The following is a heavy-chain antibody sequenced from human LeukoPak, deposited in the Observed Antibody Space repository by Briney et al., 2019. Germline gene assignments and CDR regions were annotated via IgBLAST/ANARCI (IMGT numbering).Heavy chain of an antibody. V-gene: IGHV3-30-3*01. CDR3: AREKD. CDR1: GFTFSSYA. Sequence: PGRSLRLSCASSGFTFSSYAMHWVRQAPGKGLEWVAVISYDGSNKYYADSVKGRFTISRDNSKNTLHLQMNSLRAEDTAVYYCAREKDWGQGTLVTVSS. CDR2: ISYDGSNK. J-gene: IGHJ4*02.